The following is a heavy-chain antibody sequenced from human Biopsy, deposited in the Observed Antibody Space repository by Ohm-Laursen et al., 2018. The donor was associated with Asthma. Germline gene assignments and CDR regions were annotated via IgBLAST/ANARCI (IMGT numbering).Heavy chain of an antibody. CDR1: GGTFNTYV. J-gene: IGHJ4*02. CDR3: ARKAGSCISRTCYSLDF. D-gene: IGHD2-2*01. V-gene: IGHV1-69*01. CDR2: INSVFGTT. Sequence: SSVKVSCKSLGGTFNTYVIGWVRQAPGQGLEWMGGINSVFGTTTYPQKFQDGVTVTADDSTSTVYMELSSLRSEDTAVYYCARKAGSCISRTCYSLDFWGQGTLVTVSS.